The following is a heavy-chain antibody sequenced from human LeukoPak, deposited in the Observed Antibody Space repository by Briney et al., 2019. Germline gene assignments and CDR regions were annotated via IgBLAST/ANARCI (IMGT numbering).Heavy chain of an antibody. V-gene: IGHV3-23*01. J-gene: IGHJ6*03. CDR3: AKGSDTVTTDVGYMDV. CDR2: ISGSGGST. Sequence: PGGSLRLSCAASGFTFSSYWMSWVRQAPGKGLEWVSAISGSGGSTYYADSVKGRFTISRDNSKNTLYLQMNSLRAEDTAVYYCAKGSDTVTTDVGYMDVWGKGTTVTVSS. CDR1: GFTFSSYW. D-gene: IGHD4-17*01.